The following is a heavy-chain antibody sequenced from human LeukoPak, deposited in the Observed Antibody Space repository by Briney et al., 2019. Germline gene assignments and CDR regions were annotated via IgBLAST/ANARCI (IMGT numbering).Heavy chain of an antibody. J-gene: IGHJ5*02. CDR1: GYTFTSYD. V-gene: IGHV1-8*01. Sequence: GASVKVSCKASGYTFTSYDINWVRQATGQGLEWMGWMNPNSGSTGYAQKFQGRVTMTRNTSISTAYMELSSLRSEDTAVYYCARVVHSSWRRGGWFDPWGQGTLVAVSS. D-gene: IGHD6-13*01. CDR3: ARVVHSSWRRGGWFDP. CDR2: MNPNSGST.